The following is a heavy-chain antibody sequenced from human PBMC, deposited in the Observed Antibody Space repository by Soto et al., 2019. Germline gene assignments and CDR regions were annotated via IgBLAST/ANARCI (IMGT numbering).Heavy chain of an antibody. J-gene: IGHJ4*02. D-gene: IGHD1-26*01. V-gene: IGHV3-30*18. CDR3: AKSLLLYSGSDDDS. CDR2: ISYDGGNK. CDR1: GFSFRGYG. Sequence: QVQLVESGGGMVQPETSLRLSCAASGFSFRGYGMHWVRQAPGKGLGWVAIISYDGGNKYYADSVKGRFTISRDNSKNTVFLQMNSLRSEDTAVYYCAKSLLLYSGSDDDSWGQGTLVTVSS.